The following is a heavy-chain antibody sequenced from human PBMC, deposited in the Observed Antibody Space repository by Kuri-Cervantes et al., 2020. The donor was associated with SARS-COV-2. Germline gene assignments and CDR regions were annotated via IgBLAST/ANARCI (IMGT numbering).Heavy chain of an antibody. Sequence: ASVKVSCKVSGYTLTELSMHWVRQAPGKGLEWMGGFDPEDGETIYAQKFQGRVTMTTDTSTSTAYMELRSLRSDDTAVYYCARSDVVPAAIPCRWFDPWGQGTLVTVSS. CDR2: FDPEDGET. V-gene: IGHV1-24*01. D-gene: IGHD2-2*02. J-gene: IGHJ5*02. CDR3: ARSDVVPAAIPCRWFDP. CDR1: GYTLTELS.